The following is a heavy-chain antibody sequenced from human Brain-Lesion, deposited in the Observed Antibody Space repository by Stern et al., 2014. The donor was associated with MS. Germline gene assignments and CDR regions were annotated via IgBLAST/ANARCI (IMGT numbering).Heavy chain of an antibody. CDR2: SDHSGST. CDR3: ARFPASRPHVFDS. Sequence: QLQLQESGPGLVKPSGTLSLTCAVSGGSISSSNWWSWVRQSPGKGLEWIGESDHSGSTIYNPSLKSRVTGSVDKSKNRFSLNLRSVTAADTAVYFCARFPASRPHVFDSWGQGTLVTVSS. D-gene: IGHD6-13*01. V-gene: IGHV4-4*02. J-gene: IGHJ4*02. CDR1: GGSISSSNW.